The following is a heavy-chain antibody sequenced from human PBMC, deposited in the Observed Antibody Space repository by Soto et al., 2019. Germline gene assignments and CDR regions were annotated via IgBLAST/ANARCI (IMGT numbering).Heavy chain of an antibody. V-gene: IGHV3-23*01. Sequence: GGSLRLSCAASGFTFSSYAMSWVRQAPGKGLEWVSAISGSGGSTYYADSVKGRFTISRDNTKNTLYLQMNSLRGEDTAVYYCAKDRLVGGYYNGMDVWGQGTTVTVSS. J-gene: IGHJ6*02. CDR2: ISGSGGST. D-gene: IGHD2-2*01. CDR3: AKDRLVGGYYNGMDV. CDR1: GFTFSSYA.